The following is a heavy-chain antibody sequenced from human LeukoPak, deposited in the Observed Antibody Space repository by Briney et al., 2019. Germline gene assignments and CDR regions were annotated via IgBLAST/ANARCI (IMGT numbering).Heavy chain of an antibody. J-gene: IGHJ6*02. CDR3: ARDILRFLEWLLPSGDYYYGMDG. CDR1: GYTFTSYG. V-gene: IGHV1-18*01. D-gene: IGHD3-3*01. CDR2: ISAYNGNT. Sequence: ASVKVSCKASGYTFTSYGISWVRQAPGQGLEWMGWISAYNGNTNYAQKLQGRVTMTTDTSTSTAYMELRSLRSDDTAVYYCARDILRFLEWLLPSGDYYYGMDGWGQGTTVTVSS.